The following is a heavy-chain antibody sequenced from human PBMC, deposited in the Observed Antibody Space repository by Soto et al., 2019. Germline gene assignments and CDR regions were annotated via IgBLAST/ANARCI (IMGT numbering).Heavy chain of an antibody. Sequence: LRLSCAASGFTFSSYSMNWVRQAPGKGLEWVSSISSSSSYIYYADSVKGRFTISRDNAKNSLYLQMNSLRAEDTAVYYCARDSALAWFDPWGQGTLVTVSS. CDR1: GFTFSSYS. D-gene: IGHD3-10*01. CDR3: ARDSALAWFDP. CDR2: ISSSSSYI. J-gene: IGHJ5*02. V-gene: IGHV3-21*01.